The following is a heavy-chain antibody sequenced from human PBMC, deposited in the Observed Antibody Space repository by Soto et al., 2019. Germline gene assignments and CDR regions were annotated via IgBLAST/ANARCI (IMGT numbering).Heavy chain of an antibody. CDR2: IYWDDDN. Sequence: QITLKESGPTLVKPTQTLTLTCTFSGFSLTNNGEAVGWFRQSPGKALEWLVIIYWDDDNRYNPTLRTRLSTTNNSSKHQAVLTLTNKAHVATATDFCARYVATSPAGWLKTGGKGIPVTVSS. CDR1: GFSLTNNGEA. V-gene: IGHV2-5*02. J-gene: IGHJ1*01. D-gene: IGHD3-10*02. CDR3: ARYVATSPAGWLKT.